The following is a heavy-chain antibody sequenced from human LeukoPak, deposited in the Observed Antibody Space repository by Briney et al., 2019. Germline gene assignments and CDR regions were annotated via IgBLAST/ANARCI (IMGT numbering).Heavy chain of an antibody. Sequence: SQTLSLTCTVSGGSISSGGYYWSWIRQHPGKGLEWIGYIYYSGSTYYNPSLKSRVTISVDTSKNQLSLKLSSVTAADTAVYYCARGSYCSSTSCYAGAPYYYYGMDVWGKGTTVTVSS. D-gene: IGHD2-2*01. J-gene: IGHJ6*04. CDR3: ARGSYCSSTSCYAGAPYYYYGMDV. CDR1: GGSISSGGYY. V-gene: IGHV4-31*03. CDR2: IYYSGST.